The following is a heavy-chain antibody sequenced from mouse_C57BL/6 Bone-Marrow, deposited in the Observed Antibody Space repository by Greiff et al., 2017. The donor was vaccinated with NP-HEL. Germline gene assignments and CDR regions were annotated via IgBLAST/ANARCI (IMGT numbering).Heavy chain of an antibody. Sequence: EVKLVESGGGLVKPGGSLKLSCAASGFTFSDYGMHWVRQAPEKGLAWVAYISSCSSTLYYADTVQGRFTITRDNARHTLFLQMTSLRSEDTAMYYCARGSTVVTTLDYWGQGTTLTVSS. J-gene: IGHJ2*01. CDR2: ISSCSSTL. V-gene: IGHV5-17*01. D-gene: IGHD2-2*01. CDR1: GFTFSDYG. CDR3: ARGSTVVTTLDY.